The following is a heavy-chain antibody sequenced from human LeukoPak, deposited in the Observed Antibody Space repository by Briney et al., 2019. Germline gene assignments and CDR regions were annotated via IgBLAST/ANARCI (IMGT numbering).Heavy chain of an antibody. Sequence: SETLSLTCAVYGGSFSGYYWSWIRQPPGKGLEWIGEINHSGSTNYNPSLKSRVTISVDTSKNQFSLELSSVTAADTAVYYCARRRFGTFSWFDPWGQGTLVTVSS. V-gene: IGHV4-34*01. CDR2: INHSGST. D-gene: IGHD3-16*01. J-gene: IGHJ5*02. CDR1: GGSFSGYY. CDR3: ARRRFGTFSWFDP.